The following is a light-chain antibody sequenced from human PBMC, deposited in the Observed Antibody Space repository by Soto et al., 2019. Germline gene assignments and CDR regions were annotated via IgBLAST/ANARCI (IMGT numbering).Light chain of an antibody. CDR2: EVS. J-gene: IGLJ2*01. Sequence: QSALTQPPSASGSPGQSVTISCTGTSRDVGGYNWVSWYQQHPGKAPKFMIYEVSRRPSGVPDRFSGSKSGNTASLTISGLQTDDEAEYYCASYAGSNNPVIFGGGTKLTVL. CDR3: ASYAGSNNPVI. V-gene: IGLV2-8*01. CDR1: SRDVGGYNW.